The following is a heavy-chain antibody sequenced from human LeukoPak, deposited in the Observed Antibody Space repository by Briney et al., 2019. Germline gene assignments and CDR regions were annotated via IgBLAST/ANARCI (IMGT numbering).Heavy chain of an antibody. CDR3: ARHEDWNDHLDY. CDR1: GGSISSYY. V-gene: IGHV4-59*08. Sequence: PSETLSLTCTVSGGSISSYYWSWIRQPPGKGLEWIGYIYYSGSTNYNPSLKSRVTISVDTSKNQFSLKLSSVTAADTAVYYCARHEDWNDHLDYWGQGTLVTVYS. J-gene: IGHJ4*02. CDR2: IYYSGST. D-gene: IGHD1-1*01.